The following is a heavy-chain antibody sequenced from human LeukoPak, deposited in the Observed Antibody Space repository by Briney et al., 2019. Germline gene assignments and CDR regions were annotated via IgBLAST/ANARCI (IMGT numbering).Heavy chain of an antibody. V-gene: IGHV1-69*13. J-gene: IGHJ3*02. CDR3: AREDHLRRAFDI. Sequence: GASVKVSCKASGGTFSSYAISWVRQAPGQGLEWMGGIIPIFGTANYAQKFQGRVTITADESTSTAYMELSSLRSEDTAVYYCAREDHLRRAFDIWGQGTMVTVSS. CDR2: IIPIFGTA. D-gene: IGHD5/OR15-5a*01. CDR1: GGTFSSYA.